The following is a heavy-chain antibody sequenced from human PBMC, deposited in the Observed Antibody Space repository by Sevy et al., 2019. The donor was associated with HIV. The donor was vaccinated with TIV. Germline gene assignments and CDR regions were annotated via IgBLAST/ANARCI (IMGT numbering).Heavy chain of an antibody. V-gene: IGHV3-7*01. CDR1: GFTLSNYW. CDR3: ARDLFSGSYYENY. Sequence: GGSLRLSCAASGFTLSNYWMSWVRQAPGKGLEWVANIIQDGSDKYYVDSVKGQFTISRDNHKNSLYLQMNSLRIEDTAVYYCARDLFSGSYYENYWGQGTLVTVSS. CDR2: IIQDGSDK. J-gene: IGHJ4*02. D-gene: IGHD1-26*01.